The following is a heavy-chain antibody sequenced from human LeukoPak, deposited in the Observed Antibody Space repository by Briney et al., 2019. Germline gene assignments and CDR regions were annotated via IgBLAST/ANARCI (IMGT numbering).Heavy chain of an antibody. CDR2: IYYSRNT. V-gene: IGHV4-59*11. CDR1: GGSISSHY. Sequence: SETLSLTCTVSGGSISSHYWSWIRQPPGKGLEWIGYIYYSRNTNYNPSLKSRVTISVDTSKNQFSLKLTSVTAADAAVYYCARGDYSDYRYFQHWGQGTLVTVSS. D-gene: IGHD4-11*01. J-gene: IGHJ1*01. CDR3: ARGDYSDYRYFQH.